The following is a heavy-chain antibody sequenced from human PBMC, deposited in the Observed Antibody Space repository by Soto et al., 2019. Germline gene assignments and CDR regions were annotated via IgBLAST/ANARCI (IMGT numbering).Heavy chain of an antibody. D-gene: IGHD2-15*01. CDR1: GYTFTNFG. CDR3: SRGRTPIDY. CDR2: ISAYNGNT. J-gene: IGHJ4*02. Sequence: QVQLVQSGAEVKKPGASVKVSCKASGYTFTNFGISWVRQAPGQGLEWMGWISAYNGNTNYAQNFQGRVTITTNTATSTAYVELRILRSDDTAVYYCSRGRTPIDYWGQGTLVTVSS. V-gene: IGHV1-18*01.